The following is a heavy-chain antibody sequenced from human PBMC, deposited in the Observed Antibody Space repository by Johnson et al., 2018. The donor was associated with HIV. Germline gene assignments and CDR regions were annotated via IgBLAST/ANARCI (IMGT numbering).Heavy chain of an antibody. Sequence: QVQLVESGGGVVQPGRSLRLSCTTSGFIFSSYGMHWVRQSPGKGLEWVAFISSDGSNIYYAASVQGRFTISRDNSKNTLYLQMESLRADDTALYYCARDKDYGGNHDAFDIWGQGTMVTVSS. D-gene: IGHD4-23*01. J-gene: IGHJ3*02. V-gene: IGHV3-33*05. CDR1: GFIFSSYG. CDR3: ARDKDYGGNHDAFDI. CDR2: ISSDGSNI.